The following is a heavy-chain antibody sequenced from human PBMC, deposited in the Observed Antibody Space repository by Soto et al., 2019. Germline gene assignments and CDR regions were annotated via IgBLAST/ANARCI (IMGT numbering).Heavy chain of an antibody. CDR1: GYTFTSYD. Sequence: GASVKVSCKASGYTFTSYDINWVRQATGQGLEWMGWMNPNSGNTGYAQKFQGRVTMTRNPSISTAYMELSSLRSEDTAVYYCAAGVPITIFGVVKSYGMDVWGQGATVTVSS. V-gene: IGHV1-8*01. D-gene: IGHD3-3*01. CDR3: AAGVPITIFGVVKSYGMDV. J-gene: IGHJ6*02. CDR2: MNPNSGNT.